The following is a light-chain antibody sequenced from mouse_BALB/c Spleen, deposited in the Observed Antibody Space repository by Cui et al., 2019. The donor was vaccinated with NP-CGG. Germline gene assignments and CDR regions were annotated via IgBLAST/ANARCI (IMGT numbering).Light chain of an antibody. V-gene: IGLV1*01. J-gene: IGLJ1*01. CDR3: ALWYSNHWV. CDR1: TGAVTTSNY. CDR2: GTN. Sequence: QAAVTQESAPTTSPGETVTLTCRSSTGAVTTSNYANWVQEKPDHLFTGLIGGTNNRVPGVPARFSGSLIGDKAALTITGAQTEDEAMYFCALWYSNHWVFGGGTKLTVL.